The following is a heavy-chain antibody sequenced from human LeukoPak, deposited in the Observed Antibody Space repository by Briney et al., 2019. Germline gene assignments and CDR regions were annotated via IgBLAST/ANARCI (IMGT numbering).Heavy chain of an antibody. J-gene: IGHJ1*01. D-gene: IGHD4-17*01. Sequence: SVKVSCKASGCTFSSYAISWVRQAPGQGLGWMGGVIPIYGTANYAHKFQGRGTIIADESTSTAYMEMSSLRAEDTAVYYCARYPRPDFDYCDSEYFQHWGQGTLVTVSS. CDR2: VIPIYGTA. CDR1: GCTFSSYA. V-gene: IGHV1-69*13. CDR3: ARYPRPDFDYCDSEYFQH.